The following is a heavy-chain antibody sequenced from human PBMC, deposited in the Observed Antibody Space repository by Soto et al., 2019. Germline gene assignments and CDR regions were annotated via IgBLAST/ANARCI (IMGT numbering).Heavy chain of an antibody. CDR3: AKGTASVYSGSFS. D-gene: IGHD1-26*01. CDR2: ISDSGGST. V-gene: IGHV3-23*01. J-gene: IGHJ5*02. CDR1: GFTFSSYA. Sequence: EVQLLESGGGLVQPGGSLRLSCAASGFTFSSYAMSWVRQAPGKGLEWVSAISDSGGSTYYADSVKGRFTISRDNXMNTLYVQMNSLRSGDMAVYYCAKGTASVYSGSFSWGQGTLITVSS.